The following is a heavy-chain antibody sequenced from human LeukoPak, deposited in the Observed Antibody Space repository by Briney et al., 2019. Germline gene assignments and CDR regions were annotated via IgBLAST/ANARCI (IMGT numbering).Heavy chain of an antibody. Sequence: GGSLRLSCAASGFTFSSYAMSWVRQAPGKGLEWVSAISGSGGSTYYADSVKGRFTISRDNSKNSLYLQMNSLRAEDTAVYYCAIELHLGSGGNSDYYYGMDVWGQGTTVTVSS. V-gene: IGHV3-23*01. CDR2: ISGSGGST. J-gene: IGHJ6*02. CDR3: AIELHLGSGGNSDYYYGMDV. D-gene: IGHD4-23*01. CDR1: GFTFSSYA.